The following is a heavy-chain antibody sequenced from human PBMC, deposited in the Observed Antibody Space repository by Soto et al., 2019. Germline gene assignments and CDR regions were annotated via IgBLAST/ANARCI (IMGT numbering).Heavy chain of an antibody. V-gene: IGHV4-34*01. D-gene: IGHD4-17*01. Sequence: QVQLQQWGAGLLKPSETLSLTCAVYGGSFSGYYWSWIRQPPGKGLEWIGEINHSGSTNYNPSLQSRATISVDTSKNQFCLKLNSVTAADTAVYYWARGRRTAVTIDYWGQGTLVTVSS. J-gene: IGHJ4*02. CDR2: INHSGST. CDR1: GGSFSGYY. CDR3: ARGRRTAVTIDY.